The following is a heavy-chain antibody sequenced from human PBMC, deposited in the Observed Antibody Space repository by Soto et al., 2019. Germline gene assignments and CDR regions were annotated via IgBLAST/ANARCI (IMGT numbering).Heavy chain of an antibody. CDR3: ARVVVSATLTWFDR. V-gene: IGHV4-31*03. Sequence: PSETLSLTCTVSGASISSTGYYWSWIRHHPGKGLEWIGYIEDNGSTDYSPSLGSRVMISRDTSENHFSLILNSVTVAATAIYFCARVVVSATLTWFDRCGQGTRVTVSS. CDR2: IEDNGST. CDR1: GASISSTGYY. D-gene: IGHD2-21*01. J-gene: IGHJ5*02.